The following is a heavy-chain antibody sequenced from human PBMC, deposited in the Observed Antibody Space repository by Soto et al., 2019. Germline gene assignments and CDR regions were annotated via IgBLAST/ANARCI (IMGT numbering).Heavy chain of an antibody. CDR1: GGTFRTSA. D-gene: IGHD3-3*02. CDR3: AXXKXRQQLGGNYYYVMDV. V-gene: IGHV1-69*12. CDR2: IMPVFPTP. Sequence: QVQLVQSGAEVKKPGSSVKVSCKTSGGTFRTSAISWVRQAPGQGLEWMGGIMPVFPTPDYAQKFQGRVTMTAAESTSTAYMERSSLRSEDTAVYYCAXXKXRQQLGGNYYYVMDVWGQGTTVTVSS. J-gene: IGHJ6*01.